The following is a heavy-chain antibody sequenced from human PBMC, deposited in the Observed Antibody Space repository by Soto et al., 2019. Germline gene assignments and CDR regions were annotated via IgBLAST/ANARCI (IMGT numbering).Heavy chain of an antibody. CDR2: TYATGTT. D-gene: IGHD1-1*01. CDR1: GASISGFY. CDR3: VRDGTKTLRDWFDP. V-gene: IGHV4-4*07. Sequence: PSETLSLTCTVFGASISGFYWSWIRKSAGKGLEWIGRTYATGTTDYNPSLKSRVMMSVDTSKKQFSLKLRSVTAADTAVYYCVRDGTKTLRDWFDPWGQGISVTVSS. J-gene: IGHJ5*02.